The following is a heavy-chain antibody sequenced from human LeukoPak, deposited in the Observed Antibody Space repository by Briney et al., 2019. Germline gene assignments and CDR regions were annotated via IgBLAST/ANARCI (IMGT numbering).Heavy chain of an antibody. V-gene: IGHV3-64*01. Sequence: PGGSLRLSCAASGFPFSSYAMHWVRQAPGKGLEFVSAINSNGRSTFYAISVKGRFIVSRDNSKNTLYLQMGSLRADDMAVYYCARDMTGNYYDTWGQGTLVTVSS. CDR3: ARDMTGNYYDT. D-gene: IGHD3-22*01. J-gene: IGHJ4*02. CDR1: GFPFSSYA. CDR2: INSNGRST.